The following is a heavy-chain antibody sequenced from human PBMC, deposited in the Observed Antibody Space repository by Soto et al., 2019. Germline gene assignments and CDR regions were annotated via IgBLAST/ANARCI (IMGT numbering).Heavy chain of an antibody. CDR1: GGSVSSGSYY. V-gene: IGHV4-61*01. Sequence: QVQLQESGPGLVKPSETLSLTCTVSGGSVSSGSYYWSWIRQPPGQGLEWIGSVFYSGSTNYNPSLKSRVTISVDTSKNQFSLKLSSVTAADTAVYYCARRYYYDSSGLTWGQGTMVTVSS. D-gene: IGHD3-22*01. J-gene: IGHJ3*01. CDR2: VFYSGST. CDR3: ARRYYYDSSGLT.